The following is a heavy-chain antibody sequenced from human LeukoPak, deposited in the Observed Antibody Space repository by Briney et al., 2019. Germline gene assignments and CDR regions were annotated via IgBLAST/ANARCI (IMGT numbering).Heavy chain of an antibody. D-gene: IGHD3-22*01. Sequence: PSETLSLTCTVSGGSISSGDYYWTWIRQPPGKGLEWIGYIYYSGSTYYNPSLKSRVTISADTSKNQFSLKLSSVTAADTAVYYCARHSGPPRRITMIVPWGQGTLVTVSS. CDR2: IYYSGST. CDR3: ARHSGPPRRITMIVP. CDR1: GGSISSGDYY. J-gene: IGHJ5*02. V-gene: IGHV4-30-4*08.